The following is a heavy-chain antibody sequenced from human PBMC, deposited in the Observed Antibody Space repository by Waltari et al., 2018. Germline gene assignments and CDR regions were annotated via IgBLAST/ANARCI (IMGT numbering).Heavy chain of an antibody. J-gene: IGHJ5*02. V-gene: IGHV4-34*01. CDR2: INHSGST. CDR1: GGSFSGYY. D-gene: IGHD6-19*01. CDR3: ASGPQAVAGTTHNWFDP. Sequence: QVQLQQWGAGLLKPSETLSLTCAVYGGSFSGYYWSWIRQSPGKGLEWIGEINHSGSTNYNPSLKSRVTISVDTSKNQFSLKLSSVTAADTAVYYCASGPQAVAGTTHNWFDPWGQGTLVTVSS.